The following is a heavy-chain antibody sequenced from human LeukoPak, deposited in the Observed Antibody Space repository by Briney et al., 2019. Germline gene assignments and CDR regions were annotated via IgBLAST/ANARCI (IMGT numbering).Heavy chain of an antibody. D-gene: IGHD4-17*01. J-gene: IGHJ4*02. V-gene: IGHV3-9*01. CDR3: ARGNYGDVDY. Sequence: PGRSLRLSCAASGFTFDDYAMHWVRQAPGKGLEWVSGISWNSGSIGYADSVKGRFTISRDNAKNSLYLQMNSLRAEDTAVYYCARGNYGDVDYWGQGTLVTVSS. CDR1: GFTFDDYA. CDR2: ISWNSGSI.